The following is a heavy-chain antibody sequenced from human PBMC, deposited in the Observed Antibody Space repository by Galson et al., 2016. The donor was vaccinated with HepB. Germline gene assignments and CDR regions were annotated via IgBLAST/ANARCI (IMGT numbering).Heavy chain of an antibody. Sequence: SLRLSCAASGFRFSRYGMHWVRQAPGKGLEWVAMISYDGSNEYYADSGKGRVPISRDNSKNSLYLQMNSLRAADTAVYFRAIEERYCSSMRCQNPDYGMDVWGQGTTVTVSS. J-gene: IGHJ6*02. CDR2: ISYDGSNE. D-gene: IGHD2-2*01. V-gene: IGHV3-30-3*01. CDR1: GFRFSRYG. CDR3: AIEERYCSSMRCQNPDYGMDV.